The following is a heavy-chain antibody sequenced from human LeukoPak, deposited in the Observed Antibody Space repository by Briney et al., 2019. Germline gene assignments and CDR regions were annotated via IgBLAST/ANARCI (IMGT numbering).Heavy chain of an antibody. CDR1: GGSVSSDTYY. D-gene: IGHD3-10*01. CDR2: IYYSGST. CDR3: ARQLFGGSGSYWHYGMDV. V-gene: IGHV4-61*01. Sequence: SETLSLTCTVSGGSVSSDTYYWSWIRQPPGKGLEWIGYIYYSGSTNYNPSLRSRVTISVDTSKNQFSLKLTSVTAADTAVYYCARQLFGGSGSYWHYGMDVWGQGTTVTVSS. J-gene: IGHJ6*02.